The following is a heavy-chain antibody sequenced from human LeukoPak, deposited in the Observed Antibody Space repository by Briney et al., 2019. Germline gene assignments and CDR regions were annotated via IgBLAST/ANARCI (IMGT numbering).Heavy chain of an antibody. D-gene: IGHD3-16*01. V-gene: IGHV4-4*07. CDR2: IYISGST. Sequence: SETLSLTFTVSGGSVSSYYWSWIRQPAGKGLEWIGRIYISGSTNYNPSLKSRVTMSIDTSENQFSLKLTSVTAADTAVYYCARVGGSPLGAFDIWGQGTMVTVSS. J-gene: IGHJ3*02. CDR1: GGSVSSYY. CDR3: ARVGGSPLGAFDI.